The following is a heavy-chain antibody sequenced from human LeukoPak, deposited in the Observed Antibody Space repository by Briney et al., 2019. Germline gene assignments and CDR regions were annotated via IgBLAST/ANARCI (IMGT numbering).Heavy chain of an antibody. Sequence: GGSLRLSCVASGFTSSNYWMHWVRQAPGKGLVWVSRIKSDGSSTDYADSVRGRFTISRDNAKNSLYLQMNSLRAEDTAVYYCAVAYYYGSGDAFDIWGQGTKVTVSS. V-gene: IGHV3-74*01. CDR2: IKSDGSST. J-gene: IGHJ3*02. D-gene: IGHD3-10*01. CDR1: GFTSSNYW. CDR3: AVAYYYGSGDAFDI.